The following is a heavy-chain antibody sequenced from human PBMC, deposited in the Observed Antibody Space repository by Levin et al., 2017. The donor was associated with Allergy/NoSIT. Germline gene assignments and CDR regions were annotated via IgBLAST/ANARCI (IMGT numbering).Heavy chain of an antibody. V-gene: IGHV3-23*01. J-gene: IGHJ4*02. CDR3: AKGGHYYDSSEVDY. D-gene: IGHD3-22*01. CDR1: GFTFSSYA. Sequence: PGGSLRLSCAASGFTFSSYAMSWVRQAPGKGLEWVSAISGSGGSTYYADSVKGRFTISRDNSKNTLYLQMNSLRAEDTAVYYCAKGGHYYDSSEVDYWGQGTLVTVSS. CDR2: ISGSGGST.